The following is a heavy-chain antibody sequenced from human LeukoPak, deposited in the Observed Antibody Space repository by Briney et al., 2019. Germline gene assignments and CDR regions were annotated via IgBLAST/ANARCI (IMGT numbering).Heavy chain of an antibody. J-gene: IGHJ4*02. CDR1: GYIFTSYW. V-gene: IGHV5-51*01. CDR2: IYPGDSET. D-gene: IGHD3-22*01. CDR3: ARLDEGFYYDGTGYNF. Sequence: PGESLKISCKGSGYIFTSYWIGWVRQMPGKGLEWMGIIYPGDSETTYSPSFQGQVTISADKSINTAYLQWSTLKASDTAMYYCARLDEGFYYDGTGYNFWGQGTLVTVST.